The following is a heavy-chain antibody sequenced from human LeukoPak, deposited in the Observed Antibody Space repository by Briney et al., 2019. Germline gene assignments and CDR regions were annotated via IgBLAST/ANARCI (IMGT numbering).Heavy chain of an antibody. CDR3: ARVVYGSGSSNWFDP. CDR2: IYYSGST. V-gene: IGHV4-59*01. J-gene: IGHJ5*02. D-gene: IGHD3-10*01. CDR1: GGSISSYY. Sequence: SETLSLTCTVSGGSISSYYLRWIRQPPGKGLEWIGYIYYSGSTNYNTSLKSRVTISVDTSKNQFSLKLSSVTAADTAVYYCARVVYGSGSSNWFDPWGRGTLVTVSS.